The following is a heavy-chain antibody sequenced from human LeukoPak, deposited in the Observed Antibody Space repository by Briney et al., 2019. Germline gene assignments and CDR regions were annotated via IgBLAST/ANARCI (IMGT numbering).Heavy chain of an antibody. CDR3: ARPSAAGPLFDY. CDR2: INSDGSST. D-gene: IGHD6-13*01. J-gene: IGHJ4*02. Sequence: GRSLRLSYPASGFTFTSYWMHCASHAPGKWLVWVSRINSDGSSTSYADSVKGRFTISRDNAKNTLYLQMNSLRAEDTAVYYCARPSAAGPLFDYWGQGTLVTVSS. CDR1: GFTFTSYW. V-gene: IGHV3-74*01.